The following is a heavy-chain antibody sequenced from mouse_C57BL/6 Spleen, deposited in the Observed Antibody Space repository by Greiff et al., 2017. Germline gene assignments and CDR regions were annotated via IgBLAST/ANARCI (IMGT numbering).Heavy chain of an antibody. Sequence: EVQLVESGGGLVKPGGSLKLSCAASGFTFSSYTMSWVRQTPEKRLEWVATISGGGGNTYYPDSVKGRFTISRDNAKNTLYLQRSSLRSEDTDLYYCARQYGTYWYFDVWGTGTTVTVSS. CDR1: GFTFSSYT. CDR3: ARQYGTYWYFDV. V-gene: IGHV5-9*01. D-gene: IGHD1-1*01. CDR2: ISGGGGNT. J-gene: IGHJ1*03.